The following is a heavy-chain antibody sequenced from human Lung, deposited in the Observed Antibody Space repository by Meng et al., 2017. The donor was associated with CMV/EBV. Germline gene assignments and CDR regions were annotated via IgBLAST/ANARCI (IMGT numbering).Heavy chain of an antibody. J-gene: IGHJ4*02. V-gene: IGHV1-8*01. CDR3: ARGLRRPSSAIDFDY. D-gene: IGHD2-2*01. CDR2: MNPNTGNT. CDR1: GYTFTNYN. Sequence: QVLLVQSGAEVKKPGASVKVSCKASGYTFTNYNINWVRQATGQGLEWMGWMNPNTGNTGYGQKFQGRITMTRNTAISTAYMELNSLTSEDTAVYFCARGLRRPSSAIDFDYWGQGTLVTVSS.